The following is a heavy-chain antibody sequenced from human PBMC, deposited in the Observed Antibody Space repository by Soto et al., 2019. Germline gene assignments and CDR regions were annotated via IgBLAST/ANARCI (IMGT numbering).Heavy chain of an antibody. J-gene: IGHJ6*02. D-gene: IGHD5-18*01. CDR1: GGSFSGYY. Sequence: LSLTCAVYGGSFSGYYWSWIRQPPGKGLEWIGEINHSGSTNYNPSLKSRVTISVDTSKNQFSLKLSSVTAADTAVYYCARGRRGYSYGYGIYGMDCWGPGTTVTVSS. V-gene: IGHV4-34*01. CDR2: INHSGST. CDR3: ARGRRGYSYGYGIYGMDC.